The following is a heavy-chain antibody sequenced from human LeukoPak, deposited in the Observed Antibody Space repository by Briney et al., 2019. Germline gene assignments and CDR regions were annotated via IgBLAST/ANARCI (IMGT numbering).Heavy chain of an antibody. Sequence: SETLSLTCTVSGGSISSGGYYWSWIPQHPGKGLEWIGYIYYSGSTYYNPSLKSRVTISVDTSKNQFSLKLSSVTAADTAVYYCAREHGDYSFTFWGQGTLVTVSS. D-gene: IGHD4-17*01. CDR2: IYYSGST. CDR1: GGSISSGGYY. CDR3: AREHGDYSFTF. V-gene: IGHV4-31*03. J-gene: IGHJ4*02.